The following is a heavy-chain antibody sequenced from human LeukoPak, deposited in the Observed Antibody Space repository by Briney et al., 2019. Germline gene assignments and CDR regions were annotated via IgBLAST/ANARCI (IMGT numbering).Heavy chain of an antibody. V-gene: IGHV4-59*01. CDR3: ARDKDFQH. Sequence: SETLSLTCTVAGGSISSYYWSWIRQPPGKGLEWIGNIYYSGSTNYNPSLMSRVTISVDTSKNQLSLKLTSVTAADTAVYDCARDKDFQHWGQGTLVTVSS. J-gene: IGHJ1*01. CDR1: GGSISSYY. CDR2: IYYSGST.